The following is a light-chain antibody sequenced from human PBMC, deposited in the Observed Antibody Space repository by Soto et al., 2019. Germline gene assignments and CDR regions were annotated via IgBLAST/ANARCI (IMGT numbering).Light chain of an antibody. Sequence: EIVMTQSPATLSVSPGERATLSCRASQSVSSNLAWYQQKTGQAPRLPIYGASTRATGIPARFSGSGSGTEFTLTISSLQSEDFAVYYCQQYNNWPPWTFGQGTKVEIK. V-gene: IGKV3-15*01. J-gene: IGKJ1*01. CDR1: QSVSSN. CDR3: QQYNNWPPWT. CDR2: GAS.